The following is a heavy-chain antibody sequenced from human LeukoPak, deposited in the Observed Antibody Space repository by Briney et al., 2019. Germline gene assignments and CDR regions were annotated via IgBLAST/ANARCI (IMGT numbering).Heavy chain of an antibody. CDR1: GASISSYY. V-gene: IGHV4-4*07. J-gene: IGHJ4*02. CDR3: ARERQEPATGYGSSYFEY. D-gene: IGHD3-10*01. CDR2: IYISGST. Sequence: SETLSLTCTVSGASISSYYWSWVRQPAGRGLEWIGRIYISGSTDYNPSLKSRVTMSVETSKNQLSLKLSSVTAADTAIYFCARERQEPATGYGSSYFEYWGPRTLVTVSS.